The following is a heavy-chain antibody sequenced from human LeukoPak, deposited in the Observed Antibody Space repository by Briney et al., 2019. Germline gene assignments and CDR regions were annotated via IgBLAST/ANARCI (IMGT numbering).Heavy chain of an antibody. D-gene: IGHD3-3*01. Sequence: GGSLRLSCAASGFSFSNYDMHWVRQAPGKGQEWVTFIRYDETNKYYADSVKGRFTISRDNSKNTLYLQMNSLRAEDTAVYYCARVAIFGVVIRYFDYWGQGTLVTVSS. CDR3: ARVAIFGVVIRYFDY. CDR2: IRYDETNK. CDR1: GFSFSNYD. J-gene: IGHJ4*02. V-gene: IGHV3-30*02.